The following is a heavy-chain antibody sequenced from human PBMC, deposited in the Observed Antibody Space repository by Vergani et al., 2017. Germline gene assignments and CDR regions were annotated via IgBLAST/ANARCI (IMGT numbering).Heavy chain of an antibody. V-gene: IGHV3-23*01. CDR1: GFTFIMHA. D-gene: IGHD2-8*01. CDR3: ARDCTSGGCPDNYGMDV. Sequence: EVQLLESGGDLVQPGGSLRLSCAASGFTFIMHAMSWVRQAPGKGLEWVSTLSASDRHTHYADSVKGRFTISRDISKNTLFLHMNSLRPEDTAVYYCARDCTSGGCPDNYGMDVWGQGATVTVSS. J-gene: IGHJ6*02. CDR2: LSASDRHT.